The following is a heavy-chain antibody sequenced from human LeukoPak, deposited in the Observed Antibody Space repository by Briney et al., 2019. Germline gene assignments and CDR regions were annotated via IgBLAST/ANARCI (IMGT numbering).Heavy chain of an antibody. CDR3: ARVYRGWPYFDY. J-gene: IGHJ4*02. V-gene: IGHV4-59*01. CDR2: IYYSVGT. Sequence: SETLSLTCTDSVGSISSYYWSCVRHNPGEGLEWFGHIYYSVGTNYNPSLKSRVTISVDTSKNQFSLKLSSVTAAGTAVYYCARVYRGWPYFDYWGQGTLVTVSS. D-gene: IGHD6-19*01. CDR1: VGSISSYY.